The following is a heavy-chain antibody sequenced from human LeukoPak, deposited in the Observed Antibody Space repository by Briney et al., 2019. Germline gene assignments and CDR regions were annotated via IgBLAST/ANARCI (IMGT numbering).Heavy chain of an antibody. CDR3: ARGVYDILTGYYFQH. CDR1: GGSISSDYW. V-gene: IGHV4-4*02. J-gene: IGHJ1*01. Sequence: SGTLSLTCAVSGGSISSDYWWSWVRQPPGKGLEWIGEINHSGSTNYNPSLKSRVTMSVDKSKNQFSLKLSSVTAADTAVYYCARGVYDILTGYYFQHWGQGTLVTVSS. D-gene: IGHD3-9*01. CDR2: INHSGST.